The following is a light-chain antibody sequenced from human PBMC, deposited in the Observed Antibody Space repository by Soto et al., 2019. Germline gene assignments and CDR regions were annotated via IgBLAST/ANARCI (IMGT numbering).Light chain of an antibody. CDR3: AAWDDSLSGYV. CDR2: ANI. V-gene: IGLV1-40*01. J-gene: IGLJ1*01. CDR1: TSNIGSGYD. Sequence: QSVLTQPPSVSGAPGQGVTISCTGSTSNIGSGYDVHWYQQVPGLAPKLLIYANINRPSGVPDRFSGSKSGTSASLAISGLQSEDEADYYCAAWDDSLSGYVFGTGTKVTVL.